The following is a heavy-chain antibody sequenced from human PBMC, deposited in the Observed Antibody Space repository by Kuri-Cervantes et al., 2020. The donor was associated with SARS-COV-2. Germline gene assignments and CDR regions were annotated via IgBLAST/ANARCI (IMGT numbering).Heavy chain of an antibody. CDR3: ARAKSPNEALVPADY. CDR2: IYSGGNT. J-gene: IGHJ4*02. D-gene: IGHD5-18*01. Sequence: GESLKISCAASGFAVRNTYMAWVRQAPGKGLECVSVIYSGGNTYYADSVKGRFTISRDSSKNTLYLQMNSLRAEDTAVYYCARAKSPNEALVPADYWGQGTLVTVSS. V-gene: IGHV3-53*01. CDR1: GFAVRNTY.